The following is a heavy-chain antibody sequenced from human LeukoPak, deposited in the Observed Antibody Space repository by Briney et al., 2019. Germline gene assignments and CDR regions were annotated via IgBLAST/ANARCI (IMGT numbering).Heavy chain of an antibody. D-gene: IGHD6-19*01. Sequence: PGGSLRLSCAASGFTFSSYAMHWVRQAPGKGLEWVAVMSYDGNSKYFADSVKGRFTISRDTSKSTLYLQMNSLRTEDTAVYYCARGRAVAGTRTYYYYYGMDVWGQGTTVTVSS. CDR1: GFTFSSYA. J-gene: IGHJ6*02. V-gene: IGHV3-30-3*01. CDR2: MSYDGNSK. CDR3: ARGRAVAGTRTYYYYYGMDV.